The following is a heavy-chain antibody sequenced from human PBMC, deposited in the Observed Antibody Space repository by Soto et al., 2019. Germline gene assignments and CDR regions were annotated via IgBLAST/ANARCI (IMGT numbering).Heavy chain of an antibody. V-gene: IGHV4-34*01. CDR3: ARSSYDYIWGSYRYTAPYMDV. CDR1: GGSFSGYY. CDR2: INHSGST. D-gene: IGHD3-16*02. Sequence: SETLSLTCAVYGGSFSGYYWSWLRQPPGKGLEWIGEINHSGSTNYNPSLKSRVTISVDTSKDQFSLKLSSVTAADTAVYYCARSSYDYIWGSYRYTAPYMDVWGKGTTVTVSS. J-gene: IGHJ6*03.